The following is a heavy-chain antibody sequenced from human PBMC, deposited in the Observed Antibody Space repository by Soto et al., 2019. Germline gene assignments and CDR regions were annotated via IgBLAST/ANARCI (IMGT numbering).Heavy chain of an antibody. CDR3: ASHLESSSWYYYYYVMDV. CDR1: GYTFTSYD. Sequence: ASVKVSCKASGYTFTSYDINWVRQATGQGLEWMGWMNPNSGNTGYAQKFQGRVTMTRNISISTAYMELSSLRSVDTAVYYCASHLESSSWYYYYYVMDVWGQGTTVTVSS. J-gene: IGHJ6*02. D-gene: IGHD6-13*01. CDR2: MNPNSGNT. V-gene: IGHV1-8*01.